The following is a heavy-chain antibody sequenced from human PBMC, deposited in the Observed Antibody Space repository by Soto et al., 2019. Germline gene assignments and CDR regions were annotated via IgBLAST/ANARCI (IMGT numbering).Heavy chain of an antibody. CDR3: AKVGFTYSYSYVFYY. CDR1: GFTFSTYA. V-gene: IGHV3-23*01. CDR2: ISASGVST. J-gene: IGHJ4*02. D-gene: IGHD5-18*01. Sequence: EVQLLESGGGLVQPGGSLRLSCAASGFTFSTYAMTWVRQAPGKGLVWVSAISASGVSTYYADSVKGRFTISRDNSKNTLYLQLNSLIAADTAVYYCAKVGFTYSYSYVFYYWGQGTLVTVSS.